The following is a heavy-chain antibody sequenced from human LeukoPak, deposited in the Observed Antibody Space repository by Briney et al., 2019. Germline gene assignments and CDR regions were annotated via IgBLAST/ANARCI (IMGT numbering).Heavy chain of an antibody. CDR3: ARVTGYMTEDHFDY. V-gene: IGHV4-59*01. D-gene: IGHD6-13*01. Sequence: PSETLSLTCTVSGGSINSYYWSWIRQPPGKGLEWIGYIYYSGSTNYNPSLKSRVTISVDTSKNQFSLRLSSVTAADTAVYYCARVTGYMTEDHFDYWGQGTLITVSS. CDR2: IYYSGST. CDR1: GGSINSYY. J-gene: IGHJ4*02.